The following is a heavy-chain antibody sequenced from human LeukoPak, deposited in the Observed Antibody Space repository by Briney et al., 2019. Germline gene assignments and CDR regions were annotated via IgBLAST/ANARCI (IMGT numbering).Heavy chain of an antibody. CDR2: IYPGDSDT. V-gene: IGHV5-51*01. J-gene: IGHJ4*02. Sequence: PGESLKISCKGSGYRFTSYWIGWVRQMPGKGLEWMGIIYPGDSDTRNNPSFQGQVTISVDKSINTAYLQWSSLKASDTAMYYCATNTASGVFEGWGQGTLVTVSS. CDR1: GYRFTSYW. D-gene: IGHD3-10*01. CDR3: ATNTASGVFEG.